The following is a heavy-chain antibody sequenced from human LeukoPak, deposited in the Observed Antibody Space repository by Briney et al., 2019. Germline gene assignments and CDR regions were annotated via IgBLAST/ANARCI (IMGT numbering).Heavy chain of an antibody. J-gene: IGHJ4*02. CDR2: FSGNDGYT. V-gene: IGHV3-23*01. Sequence: GGSLRLSCAGSGFTFSNSILSWVRQAPGKGLEWLSTFSGNDGYTYYADSVKGRFTISRDNSKNTVYLQMSSLRAEDTANYYCAKRSTGYYFDSWGQGTLVTVSS. CDR1: GFTFSNSI. D-gene: IGHD2-2*01. CDR3: AKRSTGYYFDS.